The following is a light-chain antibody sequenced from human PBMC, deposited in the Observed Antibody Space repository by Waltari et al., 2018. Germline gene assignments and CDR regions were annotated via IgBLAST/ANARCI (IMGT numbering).Light chain of an antibody. CDR3: QAWDNSVV. CDR1: QLGEKH. CDR2: HDN. J-gene: IGLJ2*01. Sequence: SYELTQSPSASVSPGQTASIPRSGDQLGEKHVSWYQLRPGPSPLLVISHDNKRPSGIPGRFSGSNSGNTATLTISGTQSMDEADYYCQAWDNSVVFGGGTKLTVL. V-gene: IGLV3-1*01.